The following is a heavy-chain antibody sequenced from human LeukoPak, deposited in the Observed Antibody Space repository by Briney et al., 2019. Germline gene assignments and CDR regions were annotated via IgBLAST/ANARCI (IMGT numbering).Heavy chain of an antibody. CDR2: TYYGSKWYN. CDR3: ARIGGYSSGRDFDY. J-gene: IGHJ4*02. V-gene: IGHV6-1*01. Sequence: SQTLSLTCAISGDSVSSNSAAWNWIRQSPSRGLEWLGRTYYGSKWYNDYAVSVKSRITINPDTSKNQFSLQLNSVTPEDTAVYYCARIGGYSSGRDFDYWGQGTLVTVSS. D-gene: IGHD6-19*01. CDR1: GDSVSSNSAA.